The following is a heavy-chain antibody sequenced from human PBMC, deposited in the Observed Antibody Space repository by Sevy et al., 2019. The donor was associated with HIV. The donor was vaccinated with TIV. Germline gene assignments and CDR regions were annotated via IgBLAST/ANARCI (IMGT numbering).Heavy chain of an antibody. CDR1: GFIFSRYW. J-gene: IGHJ6*02. Sequence: GGSLRLSCAASGFIFSRYWMTWVRQAPGKGLEWVANIKQDGSEKYYVDSVKGRFTISRDNAKNSLYLQMNSLRAEDTALYYCAREMGDCSGGSCYTWDYYGMDVWGQGTTVTVSS. V-gene: IGHV3-7*03. D-gene: IGHD2-15*01. CDR2: IKQDGSEK. CDR3: AREMGDCSGGSCYTWDYYGMDV.